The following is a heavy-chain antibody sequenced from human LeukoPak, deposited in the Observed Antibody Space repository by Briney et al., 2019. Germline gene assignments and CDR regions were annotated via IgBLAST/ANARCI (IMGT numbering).Heavy chain of an antibody. J-gene: IGHJ6*02. V-gene: IGHV4-39*02. D-gene: IGHD6-13*01. CDR2: IYYSGST. Sequence: LRLSCAASGFTFSDSYMSWIRQVPGKGLEWIGSIYYSGSTYYNPSLKSRVTISVDTSKNHFSLKLSSVTAADTAVYYCARDYSSSWLSYYYGMDVWGQGTTVTVSS. CDR3: ARDYSSSWLSYYYGMDV. CDR1: GFTFSDSY.